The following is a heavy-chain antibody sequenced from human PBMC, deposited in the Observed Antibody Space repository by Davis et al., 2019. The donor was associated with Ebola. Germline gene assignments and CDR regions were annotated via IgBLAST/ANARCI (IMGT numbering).Heavy chain of an antibody. CDR3: ARTAITMVRGVYFDY. Sequence: SGPTLVKPTQTLTLTCTFSGFSLSTSGMCVSWIRQPPGKALEWLARIDWDDDKYYSTSLKTRLTISKDTSKNQVVLTMTNMDPVDTATYYCARTAITMVRGVYFDYWGQGTLVTVSS. J-gene: IGHJ4*02. CDR2: IDWDDDK. V-gene: IGHV2-70*11. CDR1: GFSLSTSGMC. D-gene: IGHD3-10*01.